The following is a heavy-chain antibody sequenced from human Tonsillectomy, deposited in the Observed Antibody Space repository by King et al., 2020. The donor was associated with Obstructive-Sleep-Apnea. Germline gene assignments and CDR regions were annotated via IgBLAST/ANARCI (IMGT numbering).Heavy chain of an antibody. CDR2: INSDGSST. V-gene: IGHV3-74*01. J-gene: IGHJ4*02. CDR3: ASLTTVTGTDY. Sequence: VQLVESGGGLVQPGGSLRLSCAASGFSVSSYWRHCVRQAPGKGRVWVSRINSDGSSTNYADSVKGRFTISRDNAKNTLYLQMNSLRAEDTAFYYCASLTTVTGTDYWGQGTLVTVSS. CDR1: GFSVSSYW. D-gene: IGHD4-17*01.